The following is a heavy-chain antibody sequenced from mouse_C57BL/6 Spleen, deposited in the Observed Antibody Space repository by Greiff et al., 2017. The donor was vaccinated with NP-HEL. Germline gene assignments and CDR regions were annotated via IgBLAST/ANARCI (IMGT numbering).Heavy chain of an antibody. D-gene: IGHD2-5*01. Sequence: VQLQQSGAELARPGASVKLSCKASGYTFTSYGISWVKQRTGQGLEWIGEIYPRSGNTYYNEKFKGKATLTADKSSSTAYMELRSLTSEDSAVYFCARGGDSKPLGWYCDVWGTGTTVTVSS. V-gene: IGHV1-81*01. J-gene: IGHJ1*03. CDR3: ARGGDSKPLGWYCDV. CDR1: GYTFTSYG. CDR2: IYPRSGNT.